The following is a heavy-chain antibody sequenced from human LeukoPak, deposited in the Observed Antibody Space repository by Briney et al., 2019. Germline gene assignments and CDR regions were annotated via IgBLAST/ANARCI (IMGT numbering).Heavy chain of an antibody. D-gene: IGHD5-12*01. Sequence: RSGGSLRLSCAASGFTFSNAWMSWVRQAPGKGLEWVGRIKSKADGGTTDYAAPVKGRFTISRDDPKNTVYLQMNSLKTEDTAVYYCATTKGYTGYDLGYWGQGTLVTVSS. V-gene: IGHV3-15*01. CDR2: IKSKADGGTT. J-gene: IGHJ4*02. CDR3: ATTKGYTGYDLGY. CDR1: GFTFSNAW.